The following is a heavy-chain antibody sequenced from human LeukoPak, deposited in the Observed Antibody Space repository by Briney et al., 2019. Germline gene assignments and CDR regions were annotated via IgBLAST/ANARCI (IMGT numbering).Heavy chain of an antibody. V-gene: IGHV4-59*08. Sequence: SETLSLACAVYGGSFSGYYWRWIRQPPGEGLEWIGYIYYSGSTNYNPSLKSRVTISVDTSKNQFSLKLSSVTAADTAVYYCARTSVVRGEEEDGFDYWGQGALVTVSS. CDR2: IYYSGST. CDR1: GGSFSGYY. D-gene: IGHD3-10*01. CDR3: ARTSVVRGEEEDGFDY. J-gene: IGHJ4*02.